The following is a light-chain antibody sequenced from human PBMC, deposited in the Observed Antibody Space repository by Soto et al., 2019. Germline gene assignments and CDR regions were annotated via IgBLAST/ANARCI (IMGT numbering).Light chain of an antibody. J-gene: IGKJ5*01. V-gene: IGKV2-28*01. CDR3: MQGQQPPIT. Sequence: DSVMTQSPLSLPVTPGEPASMSCRSSQSLLHSSGNNYLDWYVQKPGQSPQLLIYWGSSRASGVPDRFSGSGSGTDFTLKISRVEAEDVWIYYCMQGQQPPITFGQGTRLEIK. CDR2: WGS. CDR1: QSLLHSSGNNY.